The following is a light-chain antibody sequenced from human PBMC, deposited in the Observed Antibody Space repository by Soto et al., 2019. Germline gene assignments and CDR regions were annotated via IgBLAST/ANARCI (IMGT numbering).Light chain of an antibody. V-gene: IGKV4-1*01. CDR3: QQYYSTPLT. CDR2: WAS. Sequence: DIVMTQSPDSLAVSLGERATINCKSSQSVLYSSNNNNYLAWYQQKPGQPPKLLIYWASTRESGVPDRFSGSGSGTDFTRTISRLQAEDVAVYYCQQYYSTPLTFGGGTKVEIK. J-gene: IGKJ4*01. CDR1: QSVLYSSNNNNY.